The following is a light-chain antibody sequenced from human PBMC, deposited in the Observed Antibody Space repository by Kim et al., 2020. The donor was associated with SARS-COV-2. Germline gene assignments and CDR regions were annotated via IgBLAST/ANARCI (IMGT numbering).Light chain of an antibody. J-gene: IGKJ4*01. CDR3: QQHSDWPLT. CDR2: GIS. Sequence: PGERVTLSCRASQAIRENFLAWYQQKPGQAPRLLIYGISTRATGVPARFSGSGSGTEFTLTISSLQSEDFAVYYCQQHSDWPLTFGGGTKVDIK. CDR1: QAIREN. V-gene: IGKV3-15*01.